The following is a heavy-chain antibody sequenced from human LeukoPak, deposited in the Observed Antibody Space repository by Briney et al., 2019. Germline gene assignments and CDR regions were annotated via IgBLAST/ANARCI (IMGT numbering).Heavy chain of an antibody. D-gene: IGHD1-1*01. CDR3: ARGRTGTNDY. CDR2: INHSGST. CDR1: GGSFSGYY. J-gene: IGHJ4*02. V-gene: IGHV4-34*01. Sequence: SETLSLTCAVYGGSFSGYYWSWIRQPPGKGLEWIGEINHSGSTNYNPSLESRVTISVDTSKNQFSLKLSSVTAADTAVYYCARGRTGTNDYWGQGTLVTVSS.